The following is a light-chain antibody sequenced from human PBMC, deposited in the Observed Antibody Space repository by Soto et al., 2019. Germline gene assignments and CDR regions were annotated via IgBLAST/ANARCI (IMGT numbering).Light chain of an antibody. CDR3: QQRST. CDR1: QSVSSNY. Sequence: IVLTQSPATLSLSPWEIATLSCRASQSVSSNYLAWFQQKPGQAPRLLIYDASNRATGIPARFSGSGSGTDFTLTISSLEPEDFAVYYCQQRSTFGGGTKVDIK. CDR2: DAS. J-gene: IGKJ4*01. V-gene: IGKV3-11*01.